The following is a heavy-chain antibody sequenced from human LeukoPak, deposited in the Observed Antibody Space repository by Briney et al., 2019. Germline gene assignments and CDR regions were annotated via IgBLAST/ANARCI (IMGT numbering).Heavy chain of an antibody. Sequence: GGSLRLSCAASGFTFSSYEMNWVRQAPGKGLEWVSGINWNGDTIGYADSVKGRFTISRDNAKNSLYLQMNSLRAEDTALYYCARERATLDYYYMDVWGKGTTVTVSS. D-gene: IGHD5-12*01. CDR1: GFTFSSYE. CDR2: INWNGDTI. CDR3: ARERATLDYYYMDV. V-gene: IGHV3-20*04. J-gene: IGHJ6*03.